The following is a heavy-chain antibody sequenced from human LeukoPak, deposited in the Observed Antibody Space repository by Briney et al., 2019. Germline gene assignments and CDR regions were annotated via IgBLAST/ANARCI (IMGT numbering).Heavy chain of an antibody. V-gene: IGHV3-11*04. CDR1: GFTFSDYY. D-gene: IGHD3-10*01. J-gene: IGHJ2*01. CDR3: ARASLGELLWFGESRPRYFDL. Sequence: GGSLSLSCAASGFTFSDYYMSWIRQAPGKGLEWVSYISSSGSTIYYADSVKGRFTISRDNAKNSLYLQVNSLRAEDTAVYYCARASLGELLWFGESRPRYFDLWGRGTLVTVSS. CDR2: ISSSGSTI.